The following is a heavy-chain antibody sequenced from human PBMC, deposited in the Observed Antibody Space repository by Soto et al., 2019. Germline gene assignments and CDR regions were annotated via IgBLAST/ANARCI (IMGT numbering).Heavy chain of an antibody. CDR2: ISSSSSYI. CDR3: ERDAKAVAGKDYFDY. J-gene: IGHJ4*02. D-gene: IGHD6-19*01. Sequence: GSLRPSCSASGFTFSSYSMNWVRQAPGKGLEWVSSISSSSSYIYYADSVKGRFTISRDNAKNSLYLQMNSLRAEDTAVYYCERDAKAVAGKDYFDYWGQGTLVTVYS. V-gene: IGHV3-21*01. CDR1: GFTFSSYS.